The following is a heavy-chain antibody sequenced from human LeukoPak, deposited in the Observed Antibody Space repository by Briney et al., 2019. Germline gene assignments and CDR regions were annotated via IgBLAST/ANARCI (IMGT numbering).Heavy chain of an antibody. CDR3: GRVGGRSKAAKGDAFDI. CDR1: GFTFSSYS. V-gene: IGHV3-21*01. D-gene: IGHD6-6*01. Sequence: PGGSLRLSCAASGFTFSSYSMNWVRQAPGKGLEWVSSICSGSTYVYYADSVQGRFTISRDNAQSSMYLQMNSLRAEDTAVYYCGRVGGRSKAAKGDAFDIWGQGTMVVVSS. J-gene: IGHJ3*02. CDR2: ICSGSTYV.